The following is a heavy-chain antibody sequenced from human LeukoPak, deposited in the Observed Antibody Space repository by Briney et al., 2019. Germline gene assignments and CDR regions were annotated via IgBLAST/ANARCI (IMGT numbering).Heavy chain of an antibody. CDR3: ARQQAYYVFWSGYYPDYYYYYYSMDV. V-gene: IGHV4-39*07. CDR1: GGSISSSSYY. Sequence: SETLSLTCTVSGGSISSSSYYWGWIRQPPGKGLEGIGSTYYSGSTYYNPSLKSRVTISVDTSKNQFSLKLSSVTAADTAVYYCARQQAYYVFWSGYYPDYYYYYYSMDVWGKGTTVTVSS. CDR2: TYYSGST. J-gene: IGHJ6*03. D-gene: IGHD3-3*01.